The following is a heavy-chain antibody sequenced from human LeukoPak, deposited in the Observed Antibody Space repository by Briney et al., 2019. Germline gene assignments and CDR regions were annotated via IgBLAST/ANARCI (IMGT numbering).Heavy chain of an antibody. CDR1: GFTFSDYY. J-gene: IGHJ4*02. CDR3: ARKEYSSSWYAIDY. CDR2: ISSSGYTI. V-gene: IGHV3-11*01. D-gene: IGHD6-13*01. Sequence: GGSLRLSCAASGFTFSDYYMSWIRQAPGKGLEWLSYISSSGYTIYYADSVKGRFTISRDNAKNSLYLQMNSLRAEDAAVYYCARKEYSSSWYAIDYWGQGTLATVSS.